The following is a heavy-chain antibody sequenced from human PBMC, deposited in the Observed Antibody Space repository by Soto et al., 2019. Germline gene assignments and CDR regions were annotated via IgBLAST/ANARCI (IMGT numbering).Heavy chain of an antibody. J-gene: IGHJ4*02. Sequence: NPSETLSLTCTVSGGSISSGGYYWSWIRQHPGKGLEWIGYISYSGSTSYNPSLKSRVTISVDTSRTQFSLKLTSVTAADTAVYYCAHDRYWGQGTLVTVSS. CDR2: ISYSGST. CDR1: GGSISSGGYY. V-gene: IGHV4-31*03. CDR3: AHDRY. D-gene: IGHD1-1*01.